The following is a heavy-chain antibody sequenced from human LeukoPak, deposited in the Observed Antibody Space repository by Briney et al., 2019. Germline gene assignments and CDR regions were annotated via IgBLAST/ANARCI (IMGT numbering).Heavy chain of an antibody. D-gene: IGHD3-10*01. CDR1: GFTFSGFS. J-gene: IGHJ4*02. CDR2: IKQDGSER. Sequence: QPGGSLRLSCAASGFTFSGFSMSWVRQSPTKGLEWVANIKQDGSERHYVDSVKGRFTISRDNAKNSLSLQMNNLRVEDTAVYYCARAGSHWHYVYWGQGTVVTVSS. CDR3: ARAGSHWHYVY. V-gene: IGHV3-7*01.